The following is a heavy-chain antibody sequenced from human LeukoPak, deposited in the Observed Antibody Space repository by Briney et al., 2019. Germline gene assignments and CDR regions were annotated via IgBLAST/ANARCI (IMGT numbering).Heavy chain of an antibody. CDR1: GGSISSHY. J-gene: IGHJ5*02. Sequence: SETLSLTCTVSGGSISSHYWSWIRQPPGKRLEWIGYIYYSGSTNYNPSLKSRVTISVDTSKNQFSLKLSSVTAADTAVYYCARGEWGNWFDPWGQGTLVTVSS. CDR2: IYYSGST. V-gene: IGHV4-59*11. D-gene: IGHD1-26*01. CDR3: ARGEWGNWFDP.